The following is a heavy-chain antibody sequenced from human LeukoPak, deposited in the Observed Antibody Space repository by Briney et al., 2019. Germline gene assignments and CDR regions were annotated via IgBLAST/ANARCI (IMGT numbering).Heavy chain of an antibody. D-gene: IGHD6-19*01. V-gene: IGHV2-5*02. CDR2: IYWDDDK. CDR3: AHKEGSSGSYWFDP. CDR1: GFSLSTSGVG. J-gene: IGHJ5*02. Sequence: SGPTLVNPTQTLTLTCTFSGFSLSTSGVGVGWIRQPPGKALEWLALIYWDDDKRYSPSLKRRLTITKDTSKNQVVLTMTNMDPVDTATYYCAHKEGSSGSYWFDPWGQGTLVTVSS.